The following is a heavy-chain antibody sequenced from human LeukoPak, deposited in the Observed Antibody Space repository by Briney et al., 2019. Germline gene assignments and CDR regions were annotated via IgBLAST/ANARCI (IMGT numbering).Heavy chain of an antibody. CDR3: AGSSWRSYYYYYMDV. D-gene: IGHD6-13*01. J-gene: IGHJ6*03. CDR2: IYYSGST. Sequence: PSETLSLTCTVSGGSISSSSYYWGWIRQPPGKGLEWIGSIYYSGSTYYNPSLKSRVTISVDTSKNQFSLKLSSVTAADTAVYYCAGSSWRSYYYYYMDVWGKGTTVTVSS. CDR1: GGSISSSSYY. V-gene: IGHV4-39*01.